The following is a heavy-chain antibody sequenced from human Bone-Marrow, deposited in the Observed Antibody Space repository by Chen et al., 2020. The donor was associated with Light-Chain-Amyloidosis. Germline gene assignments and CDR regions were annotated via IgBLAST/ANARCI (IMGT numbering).Heavy chain of an antibody. J-gene: IGHJ3*02. CDR1: GYSFTSYW. CDR3: XXTRYYYDSSGYYPPDAFDI. D-gene: IGHD3-22*01. V-gene: IGHV5-51*01. Sequence: VQSGAEVKKPGESLKISCKGSGYSFTSYWIGWVRQMPGKGLEWMGIIYPGDSDTRYXXSXQGQVTIXXXXXXXXXXXXXXXXXXXXXXXXXXXXTRYYYDSSGYYPPDAFDIWGQGTMVTVSX. CDR2: IYPGDSDT.